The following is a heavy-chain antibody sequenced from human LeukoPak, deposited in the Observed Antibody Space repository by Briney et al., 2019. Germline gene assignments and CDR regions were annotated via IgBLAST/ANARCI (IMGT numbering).Heavy chain of an antibody. D-gene: IGHD3-10*01. J-gene: IGHJ5*02. V-gene: IGHV1-46*01. CDR3: ARDRVVRGVIKYWFDP. Sequence: ASVKVSCKASGYTFTSYYMHWVRQAPGQGLEWMGIINPSGGSTSYAQKLQGRVTMTRDTSTSTVYMELSSLRSEDTAVYYCARDRVVRGVIKYWFDPWGQGTLVTVSS. CDR2: INPSGGST. CDR1: GYTFTSYY.